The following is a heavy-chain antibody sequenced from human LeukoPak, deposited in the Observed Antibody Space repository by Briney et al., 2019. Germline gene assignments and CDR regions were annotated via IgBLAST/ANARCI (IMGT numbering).Heavy chain of an antibody. CDR3: ARANGGAFDY. CDR2: IYYSGST. Sequence: PSETLSLTCTVSGGSISSGDYYWSWIRQPPGKGLEGIGYIYYSGSTYYNPSLKSRVTISVDTSKNQFSLRLSSVTAADTAVYYCARANGGAFDYWGQGTLVTVSS. V-gene: IGHV4-30-4*01. D-gene: IGHD4-23*01. J-gene: IGHJ4*02. CDR1: GGSISSGDYY.